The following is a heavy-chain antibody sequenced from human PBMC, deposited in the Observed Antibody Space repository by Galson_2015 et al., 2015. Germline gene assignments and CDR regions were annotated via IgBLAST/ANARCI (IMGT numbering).Heavy chain of an antibody. V-gene: IGHV3-30-3*01. J-gene: IGHJ3*02. Sequence: SLRLSCAASGFTSSSYAMHWVRQAPGKGLEWVAVISYDGSNKYYADSVKGRFTISRDNSKNTLYLQMNSLRAEDTAVYYCARDRAAAGATLWGAFDIWGQGTMVTVS. CDR2: ISYDGSNK. CDR1: GFTSSSYA. CDR3: ARDRAAAGATLWGAFDI. D-gene: IGHD6-13*01.